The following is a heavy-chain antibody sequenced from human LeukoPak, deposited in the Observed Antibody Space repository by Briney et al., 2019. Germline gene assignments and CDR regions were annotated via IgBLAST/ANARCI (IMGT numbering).Heavy chain of an antibody. Sequence: GGSLRLSCAASGFTFSDYYMSWIRQAPGKGLEWVSYISSSGSTIYYADSVKGRFTISRDNANNSPYLQMNSLRAEDTAVYYCARDPTYYYGSGSYYNDYWGQGTLVTVSS. V-gene: IGHV3-11*01. CDR2: ISSSGSTI. CDR3: ARDPTYYYGSGSYYNDY. D-gene: IGHD3-10*01. CDR1: GFTFSDYY. J-gene: IGHJ4*02.